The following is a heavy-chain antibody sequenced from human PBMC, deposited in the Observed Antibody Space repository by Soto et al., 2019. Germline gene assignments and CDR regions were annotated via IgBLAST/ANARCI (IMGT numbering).Heavy chain of an antibody. V-gene: IGHV3-23*01. CDR3: AKDFPRYCSGGSCLEGFDY. J-gene: IGHJ4*02. Sequence: GGSLSLSCAASGFTFSSYAMSWVRQAPGKGLEWVSAISGSGGSTYYADSVKGRFTISRDNSKNTLYLQMNSLRAEDTAVYYCAKDFPRYCSGGSCLEGFDYWGQGTLVTVSS. CDR2: ISGSGGST. D-gene: IGHD2-15*01. CDR1: GFTFSSYA.